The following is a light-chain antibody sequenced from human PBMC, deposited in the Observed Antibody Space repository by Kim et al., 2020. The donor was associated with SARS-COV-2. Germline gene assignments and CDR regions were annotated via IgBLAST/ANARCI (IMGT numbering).Light chain of an antibody. J-gene: IGLJ1*01. CDR3: CSYAGSYTYV. V-gene: IGLV2-11*01. Sequence: GQSVTISCTGTRSDVGGHHYVAWYQQHPGKAPKLMIYDVSKRPSGVPDRFSGSKSGNTASLTISGLQAEDEADYYCCSYAGSYTYVFGTGTKVTVL. CDR2: DVS. CDR1: RSDVGGHHY.